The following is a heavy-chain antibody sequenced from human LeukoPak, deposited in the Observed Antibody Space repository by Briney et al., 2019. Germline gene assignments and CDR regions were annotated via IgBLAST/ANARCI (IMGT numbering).Heavy chain of an antibody. Sequence: SETLSLTCTVSGGSISSYYWSWIRQPPGKGLEWIGYIYTSGSTNYNPSLKSRVTMSVDTPKNQFSLKLSSVTAADTAVYYCAREGPKRAAAIDYWGQGTLVTVSS. D-gene: IGHD6-13*01. CDR3: AREGPKRAAAIDY. CDR2: IYTSGST. V-gene: IGHV4-4*09. J-gene: IGHJ4*02. CDR1: GGSISSYY.